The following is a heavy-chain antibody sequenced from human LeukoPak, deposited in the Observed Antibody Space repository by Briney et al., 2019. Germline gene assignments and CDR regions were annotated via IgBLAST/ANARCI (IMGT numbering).Heavy chain of an antibody. CDR1: GYSFTSYW. Sequence: GESLKISCKSSGYSFTSYWIGWVRQMPGKGRGWMGIIYPGDSDTRYSPSFQGQVTISADKFISTAYLQWSSLKASDTAMYYCARPTSVSGSSYYYMDVWGKGTTVTVSS. V-gene: IGHV5-51*01. D-gene: IGHD6-25*01. CDR3: ARPTSVSGSSYYYMDV. CDR2: IYPGDSDT. J-gene: IGHJ6*03.